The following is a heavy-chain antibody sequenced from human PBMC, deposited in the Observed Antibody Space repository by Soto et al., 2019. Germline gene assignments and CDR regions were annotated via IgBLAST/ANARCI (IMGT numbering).Heavy chain of an antibody. CDR3: ARGSGSYYYGMDV. D-gene: IGHD1-26*01. CDR2: IYHSGST. J-gene: IGHJ6*02. Sequence: QVQLQESGPGLVKPSGTLSLTCAVSGGSISSSNWWSWVRQPPGKGLEWIGEIYHSGSTNYNPSLKSRVTISVARSKNQFSLRLSSVIAADTAVYYCARGSGSYYYGMDVGGQGTTVTVSS. V-gene: IGHV4-4*02. CDR1: GGSISSSNW.